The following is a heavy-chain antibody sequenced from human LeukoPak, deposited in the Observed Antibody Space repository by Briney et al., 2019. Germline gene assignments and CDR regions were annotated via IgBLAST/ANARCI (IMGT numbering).Heavy chain of an antibody. CDR1: GFTFSSYW. CDR2: IKQDGSEK. Sequence: GGSLRLSCAASGFTFSSYWMSWVRQAPGKGLEWVANIKQDGSEKYYVDSVKGRFTISRDNAKNSLYLQMNSLRAEDTAVYYCARDRGFLWLTPFDYWGQGTLVTVSS. CDR3: ARDRGFLWLTPFDY. D-gene: IGHD6-19*01. J-gene: IGHJ4*02. V-gene: IGHV3-7*01.